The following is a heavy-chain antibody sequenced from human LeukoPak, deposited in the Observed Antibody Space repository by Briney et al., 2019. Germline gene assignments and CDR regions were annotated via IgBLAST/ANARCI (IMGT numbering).Heavy chain of an antibody. CDR1: GFTFSSYA. J-gene: IGHJ6*02. CDR3: ARRLGEQQLVHYYYYGMDV. Sequence: QPGGSLRLSCAASGFTFSSYAMSWVRQAPGKGLEWVSAISGSGGSTYYADSVKGRFTISRDNSKNTLYLQMNSLRAEDTAVYYCARRLGEQQLVHYYYYGMDVWGQGTTVTVSS. D-gene: IGHD6-13*01. V-gene: IGHV3-23*01. CDR2: ISGSGGST.